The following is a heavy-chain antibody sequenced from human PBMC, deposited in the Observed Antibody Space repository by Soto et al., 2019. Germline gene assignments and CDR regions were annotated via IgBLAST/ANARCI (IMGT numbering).Heavy chain of an antibody. J-gene: IGHJ6*02. CDR1: GYTLTDYY. D-gene: IGHD5-12*01. V-gene: IGHV1-2*02. CDR2: INPNTGDT. CDR3: ARDPRGYSVYVVYYYGMDV. Sequence: ASVKVSCKASGYTLTDYYMHWVRQAPGQGLEWMGWINPNTGDTNYAQKFQGRVTMTRDTSISTAYMELSRLRSDDTAVYYCARDPRGYSVYVVYYYGMDVWGQGTTVTVSS.